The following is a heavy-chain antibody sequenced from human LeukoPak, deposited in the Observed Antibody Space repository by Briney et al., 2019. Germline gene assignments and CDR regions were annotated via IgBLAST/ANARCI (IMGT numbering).Heavy chain of an antibody. CDR2: INPSGGST. J-gene: IGHJ4*02. D-gene: IGHD4-23*01. CDR3: ARAATVADRDY. V-gene: IGHV1-46*01. CDR1: GYTFTSYY. Sequence: GASVKVSCKASGYTFTSYYMHWVRQAPGQGLEWMGIINPSGGSTSHAQKFQGRVTMTRDTSTSTVYMELSSLRSEDTAVYYCARAATVADRDYWGQGTLVTVSS.